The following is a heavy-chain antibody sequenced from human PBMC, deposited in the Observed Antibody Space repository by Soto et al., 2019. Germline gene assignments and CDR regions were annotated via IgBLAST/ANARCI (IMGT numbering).Heavy chain of an antibody. Sequence: QITLKESGPPLVKPTQTLTLTCSFSGFSLSSNGVGVGWIRQRPGKALECLALVYWDDDKRYNPSLKRRVTITPATAKIQVSLTMTHIDPLDTATYYCAHHFRGARSYTGDRSDSWCQGTLVTVSS. CDR2: VYWDDDK. J-gene: IGHJ5*01. V-gene: IGHV2-5*02. CDR3: AHHFRGARSYTGDRSDS. CDR1: GFSLSSNGVG. D-gene: IGHD3-16*02.